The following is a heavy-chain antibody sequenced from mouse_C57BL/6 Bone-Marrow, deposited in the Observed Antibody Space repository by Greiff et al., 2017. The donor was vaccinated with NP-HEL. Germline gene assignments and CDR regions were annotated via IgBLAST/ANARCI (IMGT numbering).Heavy chain of an antibody. CDR2: IYPGDGDT. V-gene: IGHV1-82*01. Sequence: QVQLQQFGPELVKPGASVKISCKASGYAFSSSWMNWVKQRPGKGLEWIGRIYPGDGDTNYNGKFKGKATLTADKSSSTAYMQLSSLTSEDSAVYFCARKLGRGDYFDDWGQGTTLTVSS. CDR3: ARKLGRGDYFDD. J-gene: IGHJ2*01. D-gene: IGHD4-1*01. CDR1: GYAFSSSW.